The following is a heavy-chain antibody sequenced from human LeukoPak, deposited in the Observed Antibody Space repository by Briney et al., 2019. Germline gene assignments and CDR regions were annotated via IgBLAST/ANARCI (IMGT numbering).Heavy chain of an antibody. CDR3: ANYYDSSGYFDY. D-gene: IGHD3-22*01. CDR1: GFTVSSNY. Sequence: GGSLRLSCAASGFTVSSNYMSWVRQAPGKGLEWVSVIYSGGSTYYADSVKGRFTISRDNAKNSLYLQMNSLRAEDTAVYYCANYYDSSGYFDYWGQGTLVTVSS. CDR2: IYSGGST. J-gene: IGHJ4*02. V-gene: IGHV3-66*01.